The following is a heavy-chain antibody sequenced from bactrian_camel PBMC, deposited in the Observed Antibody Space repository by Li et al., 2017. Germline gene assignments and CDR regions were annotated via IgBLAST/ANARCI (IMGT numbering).Heavy chain of an antibody. CDR2: ISTGGMYMST. J-gene: IGHJ4*01. CDR1: GYTVSSKY. D-gene: IGHD4*01. CDR3: ASLSAVASTSMKSH. V-gene: IGHV3S54*01. Sequence: HVQLVESGGGSVQTGGSLRLSCAVSGYTVSSKYMGWFRQAAGQEREGVAAISTGGMYMSTYYADSVKGLFTISQDNAENTLYLHMNSLKYEDTAVYYCASLSAVASTSMKSHWGQGTQVTVS.